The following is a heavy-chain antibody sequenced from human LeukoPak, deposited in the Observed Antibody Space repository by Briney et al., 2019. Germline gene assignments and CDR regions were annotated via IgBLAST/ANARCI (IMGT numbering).Heavy chain of an antibody. CDR3: ARGGTVAGYRSPLKSHFDS. D-gene: IGHD6-19*01. CDR1: GGSFSAYY. CDR2: ITHSGST. V-gene: IGHV4-34*01. Sequence: SETLSLTCGVYGGSFSAYYWTWIRQPPGKGLEGIGEITHSGSTEYNPSLESRVTMSVDTSKNQFSLKLTSLTAADTAVYYCARGGTVAGYRSPLKSHFDSWGQGSLVTVSS. J-gene: IGHJ4*02.